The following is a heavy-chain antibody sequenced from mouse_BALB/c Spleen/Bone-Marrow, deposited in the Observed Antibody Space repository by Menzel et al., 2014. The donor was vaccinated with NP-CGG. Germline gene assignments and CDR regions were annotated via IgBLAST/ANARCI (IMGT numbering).Heavy chain of an antibody. D-gene: IGHD2-3*01. CDR2: INPESNTI. Sequence: VQLQQSGGGLVQPGGSLKLSCAASGFDFSRYWMSRVRQAPGKGLQWIGEINPESNTINYTPSLKDKFIISRDNAKNTLYLQMSKVRSEDTALYCCARLGYYGWFAYWGQGTLVTVSA. J-gene: IGHJ3*01. CDR3: ARLGYYGWFAY. CDR1: GFDFSRYW. V-gene: IGHV4-1*02.